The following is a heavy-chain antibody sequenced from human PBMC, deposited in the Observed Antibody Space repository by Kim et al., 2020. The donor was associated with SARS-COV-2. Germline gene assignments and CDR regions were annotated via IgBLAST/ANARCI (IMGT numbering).Heavy chain of an antibody. V-gene: IGHV4-34*01. CDR3: AREPMIVVVKNAFDI. J-gene: IGHJ3*02. CDR1: GGSFSGYY. Sequence: SETLSLTCAVYGGSFSGYYWSWIRQPPGKGLEWIGEINHSGSTNYNPSLKSRVTISVDTSKNQFSLKLSSVTAADTAVYYCAREPMIVVVKNAFDIWGQGTMVTVSS. D-gene: IGHD3-22*01. CDR2: INHSGST.